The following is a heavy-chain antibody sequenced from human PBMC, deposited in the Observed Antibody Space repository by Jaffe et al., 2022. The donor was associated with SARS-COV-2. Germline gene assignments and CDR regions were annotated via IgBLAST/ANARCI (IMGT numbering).Heavy chain of an antibody. CDR1: GGSISSSSYY. Sequence: QLQLQESGPGLVKPSETLSLTCTVSGGSISSSSYYWGWIRQPPGKRLEWIGNIYYVGSTYYNPSLKSRVTISVDTSKNQFSLNLSSVTAADTAVYYCARSGRSCSTTSCYTFDSWGQGTLVTVSS. V-gene: IGHV4-39*01. J-gene: IGHJ4*02. CDR2: IYYVGST. CDR3: ARSGRSCSTTSCYTFDS. D-gene: IGHD2-2*02.